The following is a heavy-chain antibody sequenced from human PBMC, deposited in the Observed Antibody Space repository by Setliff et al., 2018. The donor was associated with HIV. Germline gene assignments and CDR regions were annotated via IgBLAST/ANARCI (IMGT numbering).Heavy chain of an antibody. CDR1: GGSISSSSYY. J-gene: IGHJ5*02. Sequence: ETLSLTCTVSGGSISSSSYYWGWIRQPPGKGLEWIGSIYYSGSTYYNPSLKSRVTISVDTSKNQFSLKLSSVTAADTAVYYCARHGLLWFGAGYNWFDPWGQGTLVTVSS. D-gene: IGHD3-10*01. CDR3: ARHGLLWFGAGYNWFDP. CDR2: IYYSGST. V-gene: IGHV4-39*01.